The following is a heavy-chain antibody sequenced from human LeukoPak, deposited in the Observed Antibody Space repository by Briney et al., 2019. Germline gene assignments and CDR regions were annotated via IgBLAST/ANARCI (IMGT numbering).Heavy chain of an antibody. D-gene: IGHD3-22*01. V-gene: IGHV3-30*02. CDR1: GFTFSSYG. Sequence: GGSLRLSCAASGFTFSSYGMHWVRQAPGKGLEWVAGIWYDGTNKFYADSVKGRFTISRDNSKNALYLQMNSLRAEDTAVYYCAKGGYYERPWYFDYWGQGTLVTVSS. CDR3: AKGGYYERPWYFDY. CDR2: IWYDGTNK. J-gene: IGHJ4*02.